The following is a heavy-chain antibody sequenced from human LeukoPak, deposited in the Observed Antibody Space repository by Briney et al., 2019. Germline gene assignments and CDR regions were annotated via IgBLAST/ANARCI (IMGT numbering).Heavy chain of an antibody. CDR3: AKGAYSSSWEDYYYYGMDV. CDR2: ISYDGSNK. V-gene: IGHV3-30*18. Sequence: GRSLRLSCAASGFTFSSYGMHWVRQAPGKGLEWVAVISYDGSNKYYADSVKGRFTISRDNSKNTLYLQMNSLRAEDTAVYYCAKGAYSSSWEDYYYYGMDVWGQGTTVTVSS. D-gene: IGHD6-13*01. CDR1: GFTFSSYG. J-gene: IGHJ6*02.